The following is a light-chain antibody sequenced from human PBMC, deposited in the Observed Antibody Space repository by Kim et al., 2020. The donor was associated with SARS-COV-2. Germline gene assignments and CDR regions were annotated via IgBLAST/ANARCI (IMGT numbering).Light chain of an antibody. CDR3: QQYNSWPLT. J-gene: IGKJ1*01. CDR1: QSVSSN. V-gene: IGKV3-15*01. CDR2: GAS. Sequence: DIVLTQSPATLSVSPGERATLSCRASQSVSSNLAWYQQKPGQAPRLLISGASARATGIPARFSGSVSGTDFTLTISSLQSEDFAVYYCQQYNSWPLTFGQGTKVDIK.